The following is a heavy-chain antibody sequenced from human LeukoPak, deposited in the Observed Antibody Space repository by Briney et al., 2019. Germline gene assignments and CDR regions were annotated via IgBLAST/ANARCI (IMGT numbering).Heavy chain of an antibody. CDR2: LYSNSIT. CDR1: GFSVSTTY. D-gene: IGHD3-22*01. V-gene: IGHV3-53*01. Sequence: GGSLRLSCAASGFSVSTTYMTWVRQAPGKGLEWVSVLYSNSITYYADSVKGRFTISRDSSKNTLYLQMNSLRAEDTAVYYCARGITMMIVAPGYWGQGTLVTVSS. CDR3: ARGITMMIVAPGY. J-gene: IGHJ4*02.